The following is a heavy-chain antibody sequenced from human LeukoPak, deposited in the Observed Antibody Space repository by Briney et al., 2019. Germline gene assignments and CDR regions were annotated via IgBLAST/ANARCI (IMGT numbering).Heavy chain of an antibody. CDR1: GYSFTSYW. V-gene: IGHV5-10-1*01. CDR2: IDPSDSYT. J-gene: IGHJ1*01. D-gene: IGHD2-2*01. Sequence: GESLRISCKGSGYSFTSYWFSWVRQMPGKGLEWMGWIDPSDSYTNYSPSFQGHVTISADKSISTAYLQWSSLKASDTAMYYCARHVHCSSTSCYSTEYFQHWGQGTLVTVSS. CDR3: ARHVHCSSTSCYSTEYFQH.